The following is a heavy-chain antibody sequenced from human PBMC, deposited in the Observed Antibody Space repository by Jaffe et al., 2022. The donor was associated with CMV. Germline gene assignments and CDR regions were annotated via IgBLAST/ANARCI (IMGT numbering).Heavy chain of an antibody. CDR3: ARVERSSGLSRYDAFDI. J-gene: IGHJ3*02. V-gene: IGHV1-69*09. CDR2: IIPILGIA. Sequence: QVQLVQSGAEVKKPGSSVKVSCKASGGTFSSYAISWVRQAPGQGLEWMGRIIPILGIANYAQKFQGRVTITADKSTSTAYMELSSLRSEDTAVYYCARVERSSGLSRYDAFDIWGQGTMVTVSS. CDR1: GGTFSSYA. D-gene: IGHD3-22*01.